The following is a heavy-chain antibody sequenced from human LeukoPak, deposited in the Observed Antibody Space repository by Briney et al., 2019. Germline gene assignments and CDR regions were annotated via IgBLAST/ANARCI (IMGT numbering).Heavy chain of an antibody. CDR3: ARAGRAAANWFDP. J-gene: IGHJ5*02. V-gene: IGHV1-69*05. CDR1: YA. CDR2: IIPIFGTA. Sequence: YAXSXXRQAPGQGLEWMGGIIPIFGTANYAQKFQGRVTITTDESTSTAYMELSSLRSEDTAVYYCARAGRAAANWFDPWGQGTLVTVSS. D-gene: IGHD6-13*01.